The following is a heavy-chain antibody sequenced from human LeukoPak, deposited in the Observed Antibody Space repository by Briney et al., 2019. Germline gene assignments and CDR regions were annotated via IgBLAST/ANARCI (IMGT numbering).Heavy chain of an antibody. Sequence: GASVKVSCKASGYTFTSYYMHWVRQAPGQGLEWMGRIIPILGIANYAQKFQGRVTITADKSTSTAYMELSSLRSEDTAVYYCARDVRHYYDSSGYEDSNDYWGQGTLVTVSS. V-gene: IGHV1-69*04. CDR1: GYTFTSYY. J-gene: IGHJ4*02. D-gene: IGHD3-22*01. CDR2: IIPILGIA. CDR3: ARDVRHYYDSSGYEDSNDY.